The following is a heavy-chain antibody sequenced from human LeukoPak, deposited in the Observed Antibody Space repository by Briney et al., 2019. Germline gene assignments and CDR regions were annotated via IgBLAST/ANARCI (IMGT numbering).Heavy chain of an antibody. Sequence: GGSLKLSCAAFGFTFSGSSMYWVRQASGKGLEWVGRIRSKANSYATAYGASAKGRFTISRDDSKNTAYLQMNSLKTEDTAVYYCTCDYGQNWGQGTLVTVSS. J-gene: IGHJ1*01. CDR1: GFTFSGSS. D-gene: IGHD4-17*01. CDR2: IRSKANSYAT. V-gene: IGHV3-73*01. CDR3: TCDYGQN.